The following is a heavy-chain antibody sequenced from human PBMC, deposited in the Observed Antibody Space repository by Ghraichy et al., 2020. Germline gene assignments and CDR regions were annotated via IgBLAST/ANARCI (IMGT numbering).Heavy chain of an antibody. CDR3: ARDLQGGGYAFDI. J-gene: IGHJ3*02. V-gene: IGHV4-59*11. CDR2: IYYTGTT. Sequence: SETLSLTCTVSGGSINSHYWTWIRQPPGKGLEYIGFIYYTGTTNYNPSLKSRVTISVDTSKNQFSLRLRSVTAADTAIYYCARDLQGGGYAFDIWGQGTVVTVSS. CDR1: GGSINSHY. D-gene: IGHD3-16*01.